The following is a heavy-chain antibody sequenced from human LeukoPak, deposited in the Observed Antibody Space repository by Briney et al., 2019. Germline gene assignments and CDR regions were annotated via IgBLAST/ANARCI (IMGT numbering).Heavy chain of an antibody. V-gene: IGHV4-31*03. CDR2: IYYSGST. D-gene: IGHD4-17*01. J-gene: IGHJ4*02. CDR1: GGSISSGGYY. Sequence: SETLSLTCTVSGGSISSGGYYWSWIRQHPGKGLEWIGYIYYSGSTYYNPSLKSRVTISVDTSKNQFSLKLSSVTAADTAVYYCARARVDYGDFDYRGQGTLVTVSS. CDR3: ARARVDYGDFDY.